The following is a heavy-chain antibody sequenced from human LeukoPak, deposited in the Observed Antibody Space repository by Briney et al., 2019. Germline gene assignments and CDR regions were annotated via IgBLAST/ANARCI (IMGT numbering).Heavy chain of an antibody. CDR3: ARDGITIFGVVIS. CDR2: ISSSSSYI. J-gene: IGHJ5*02. Sequence: GGSLRLSCAASGFTFSSYSMNWVRQAPGKGLEWVSSISSSSSYIYYADSVKGRFTISRDNAKNSLYLQMSSLRAEDTAVYYCARDGITIFGVVISWGQGTLVTVSS. V-gene: IGHV3-21*01. D-gene: IGHD3-3*01. CDR1: GFTFSSYS.